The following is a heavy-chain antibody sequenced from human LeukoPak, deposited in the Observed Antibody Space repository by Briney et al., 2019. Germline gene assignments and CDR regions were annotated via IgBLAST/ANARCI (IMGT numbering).Heavy chain of an antibody. CDR2: ISAYNGNT. CDR3: VWQQLATDAFDI. Sequence: ASVKVSCKASGYTFTSYGISWVRQAPGQGLEWMGWISAYNGNTNYAQKLQGRVTMTTDTSTRTAYMELRSLRSDDTAVYYCVWQQLATDAFDIWGQGTMVTVSS. J-gene: IGHJ3*02. CDR1: GYTFTSYG. V-gene: IGHV1-18*01. D-gene: IGHD6-13*01.